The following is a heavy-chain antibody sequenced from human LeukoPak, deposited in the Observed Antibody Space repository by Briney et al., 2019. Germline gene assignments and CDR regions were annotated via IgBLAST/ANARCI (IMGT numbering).Heavy chain of an antibody. V-gene: IGHV3-30*02. CDR3: AILSVPGDYFDY. Sequence: GGSLRLSCAASGFTFSSYGMHWVRQAPGKGLEWVAFIRYDGSNKFYADSVKGRFTISRDNSKNTLYLQMNNLRVEDTAVYYCAILSVPGDYFDYWGQGTLVTVSS. J-gene: IGHJ4*02. D-gene: IGHD3-10*02. CDR1: GFTFSSYG. CDR2: IRYDGSNK.